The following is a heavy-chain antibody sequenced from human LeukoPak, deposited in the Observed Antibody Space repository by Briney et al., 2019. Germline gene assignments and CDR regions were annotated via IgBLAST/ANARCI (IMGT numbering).Heavy chain of an antibody. J-gene: IGHJ5*02. CDR1: GGSISSGGYY. V-gene: IGHV4-31*03. Sequence: SQTLSLTCTVSGGSISSGGYYWSWIRQHPGKGLEWIGYIYYSGSTYYNPSLKSRVAISVDTSKNQFSLKLSSVTAADTAVYYCARSSPPDSSGYYLAYNWFDPWGQGTLVTVSS. CDR3: ARSSPPDSSGYYLAYNWFDP. D-gene: IGHD3-22*01. CDR2: IYYSGST.